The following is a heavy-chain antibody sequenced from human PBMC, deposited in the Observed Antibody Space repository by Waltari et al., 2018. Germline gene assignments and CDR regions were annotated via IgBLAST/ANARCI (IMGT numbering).Heavy chain of an antibody. D-gene: IGHD3-9*01. CDR2: IIPIFGTA. V-gene: IGHV1-69*13. J-gene: IGHJ3*02. CDR3: ARDRRGLRYFDLDAFDI. CDR1: GGTFSSYA. Sequence: QVQLVQSGAEVKTPGSTVKVYCKASGGTFSSYAISWVRQPPGQGLEWMGGIIPIFGTANYAQKFQGRVTITADESTSTAYMELSSLRSEDTAVYYCARDRRGLRYFDLDAFDIWGQGTMVTVSS.